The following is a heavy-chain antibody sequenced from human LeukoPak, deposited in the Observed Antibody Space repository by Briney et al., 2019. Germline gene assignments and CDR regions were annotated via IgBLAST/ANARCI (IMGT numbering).Heavy chain of an antibody. V-gene: IGHV4-30-2*01. CDR3: ARGATDAFDI. CDR1: GGSISSGGYY. J-gene: IGHJ3*02. CDR2: IYHSGST. Sequence: SETLSLTCTVSGGSISSGGYYWSWIRQHPGKGLEWIGYIYHSGSTYYNPSLKSRVTISVDRSKNQFSLKLSSVTAADTAVYYCARGATDAFDIWGQGTMVTVSS. D-gene: IGHD5-12*01.